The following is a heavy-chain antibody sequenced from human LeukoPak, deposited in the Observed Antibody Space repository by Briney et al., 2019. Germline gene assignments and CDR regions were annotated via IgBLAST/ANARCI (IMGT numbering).Heavy chain of an antibody. Sequence: GGSLRLSCAASGFTFSSYNMNWVRQAPGKGLEWVSYIRSSSTIYYADAVKGRFTISSDKADNSRYLQMNSLRAEDTAVYYWARDFPYGVSRGNFDYWGQGTLVTVSS. J-gene: IGHJ4*02. CDR2: IRSSSTI. CDR1: GFTFSSYN. D-gene: IGHD4-17*01. V-gene: IGHV3-48*01. CDR3: ARDFPYGVSRGNFDY.